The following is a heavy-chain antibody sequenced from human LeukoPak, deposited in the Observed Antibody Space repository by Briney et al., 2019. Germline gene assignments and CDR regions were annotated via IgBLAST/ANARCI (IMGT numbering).Heavy chain of an antibody. CDR2: INPNSGGT. Sequence: GASVKVSCKASGYTFTSYGISWVRQAPGQGLEWMGWINPNSGGTNYAQKFQGRVTMTRDTSITTAYMELSRLRSDDTAVYYCAIGAVLWFGESNYYMDVWGKGTTVTISS. D-gene: IGHD3-10*01. J-gene: IGHJ6*03. CDR3: AIGAVLWFGESNYYMDV. V-gene: IGHV1-2*02. CDR1: GYTFTSYG.